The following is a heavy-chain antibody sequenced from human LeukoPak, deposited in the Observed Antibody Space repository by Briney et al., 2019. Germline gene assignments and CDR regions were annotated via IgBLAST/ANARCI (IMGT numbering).Heavy chain of an antibody. J-gene: IGHJ3*02. CDR1: GFTFSSYG. CDR3: ARDQATPNTGGAFDI. Sequence: PGGSLRLSCAASGFTFSSYGMHWVRQAPGKGLEWVAVIWYDGSNKYYADSVKGRFTISRDSSKNTLYLQMNSLRAEDTAVYYCARDQATPNTGGAFDIWGQGTMVTVSS. D-gene: IGHD4-23*01. CDR2: IWYDGSNK. V-gene: IGHV3-33*01.